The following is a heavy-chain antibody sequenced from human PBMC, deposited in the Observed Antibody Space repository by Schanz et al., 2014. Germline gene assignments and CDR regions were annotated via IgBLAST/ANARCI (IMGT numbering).Heavy chain of an antibody. V-gene: IGHV3-53*01. J-gene: IGHJ6*02. CDR1: GYTVSSNY. D-gene: IGHD2-15*01. CDR3: AVAAYCRGPGCALYYARDV. CDR2: IYNGGGGRT. Sequence: EVQLVESGGGLIQPGGSLRLSCAASGYTVSSNYMSWVRQAPGKGLEWVSVIYNGGGGRTYYADSVKGRFTISSDNSKNTVSIQMNSLRAEDTGVYYCAVAAYCRGPGCALYYARDVWGQGTTVTVSS.